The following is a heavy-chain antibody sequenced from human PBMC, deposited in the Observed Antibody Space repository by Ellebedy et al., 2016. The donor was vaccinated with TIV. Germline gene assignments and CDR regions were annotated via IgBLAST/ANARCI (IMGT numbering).Heavy chain of an antibody. D-gene: IGHD1-26*01. V-gene: IGHV1-2*02. CDR2: INPNSGGT. CDR3: ARRYGGSYYAFDY. Sequence: ASVKVSXKASGGTFSSYAISWVRQAPGQGLEWMGWINPNSGGTNYAQKFQGRVTMTRDTSISTAYMELSRLRSDDTAVYYCARRYGGSYYAFDYWGQGTLVTVSS. J-gene: IGHJ4*02. CDR1: GGTFSSYA.